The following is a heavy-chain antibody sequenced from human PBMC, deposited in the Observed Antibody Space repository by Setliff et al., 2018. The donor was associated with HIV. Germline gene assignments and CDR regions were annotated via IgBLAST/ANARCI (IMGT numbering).Heavy chain of an antibody. J-gene: IGHJ4*02. CDR3: ARGGYGYTSDYFDY. D-gene: IGHD5-18*01. CDR1: GDSISSAGYY. CDR2: IYYSGRT. Sequence: NPSETLSLTCTVSGDSISSAGYYWNWIRQRPETGLEWIGYIYYSGRTFYNPSFKSQITISVDTSKNQFSLKLNSVTAADTAVYYCARGGYGYTSDYFDYWGQGSLVTVSS. V-gene: IGHV4-31*01.